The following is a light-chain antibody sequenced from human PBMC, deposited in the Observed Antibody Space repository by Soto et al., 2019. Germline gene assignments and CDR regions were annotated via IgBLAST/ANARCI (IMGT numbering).Light chain of an antibody. CDR1: NIGSKS. J-gene: IGLJ2*01. V-gene: IGLV3-21*04. CDR3: QVWDSSSDHPNVV. CDR2: YDS. Sequence: SYELTQPPSVSVAPGKTARSTCGGNNIGSKSVHWYQQKPGQAPVLVIYYDSDRPSGIPERFSGSNSGNTATLTISRVEAGDEADYYCQVWDSSSDHPNVVFGGGTKLTVL.